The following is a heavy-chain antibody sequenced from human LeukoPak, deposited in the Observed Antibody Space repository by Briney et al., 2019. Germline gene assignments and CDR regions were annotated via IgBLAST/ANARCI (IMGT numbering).Heavy chain of an antibody. V-gene: IGHV4-34*01. J-gene: IGHJ6*03. CDR2: INHSGST. CDR3: ARVGPDIVVVPAAVTYYYYYYMDV. Sequence: SETLSLTCAVYGGSFSGYYWSWIRQPPGKGLEWIGEINHSGSTNYNPSLKSRVTISVDTSKNQFSLKLSSVAAADTAVYYCARVGPDIVVVPAAVTYYYYYYMDVWGKGTTVTVSS. CDR1: GGSFSGYY. D-gene: IGHD2-2*01.